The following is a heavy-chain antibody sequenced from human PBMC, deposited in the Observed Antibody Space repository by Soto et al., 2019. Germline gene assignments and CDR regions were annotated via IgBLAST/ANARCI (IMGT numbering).Heavy chain of an antibody. J-gene: IGHJ6*02. CDR1: GGSLSNYG. V-gene: IGHV1-69*12. CDR3: ARGDATKIVVTTYYAMDV. Sequence: QIQLVQSGAEVKKPGSSVKVSCKASGGSLSNYGISWVRQAPGQELEWMGGIIPVFGTANYAQKFQGRVTITADESTNIVYMDVTSLRSEDTAVYYCARGDATKIVVTTYYAMDVWGQGTTVTVSS. D-gene: IGHD4-17*01. CDR2: IIPVFGTA.